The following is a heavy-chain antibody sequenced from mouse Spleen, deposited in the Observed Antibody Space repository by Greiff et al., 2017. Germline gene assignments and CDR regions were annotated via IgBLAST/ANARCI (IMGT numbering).Heavy chain of an antibody. J-gene: IGHJ2*01. V-gene: IGHV1-54*01. D-gene: IGHD1-1*01. CDR2: INPGGGGT. CDR3: ARNTLYYGSPYFDY. Sequence: VQLLQSGAELVRPGTSVKLSCTASGYAFTNYLIDWVKQRPGQGLEWIGVINPGGGGTYYHEKFKGKATLPADKSSNTAYMQLSSLTSEDSAVYFCARNTLYYGSPYFDYRGQGTTRTVSS. CDR1: GYAFTNYL.